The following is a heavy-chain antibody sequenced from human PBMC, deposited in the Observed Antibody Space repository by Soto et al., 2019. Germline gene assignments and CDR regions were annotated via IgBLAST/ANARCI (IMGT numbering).Heavy chain of an antibody. CDR1: GFTFSSHG. V-gene: IGHV3-33*01. CDR3: ARGLHSSGWYEDY. D-gene: IGHD6-19*01. Sequence: QVQLVESGGGVVQPGTSLRLSCAASGFTFSSHGMHWVRQAPGKGLEWVAVIWYDGTDVKYADSVKGRFTTSRDNSKNTLYLQMNSLRVEDTAVYDCARGLHSSGWYEDYWGQGTLVTVSS. J-gene: IGHJ4*02. CDR2: IWYDGTDV.